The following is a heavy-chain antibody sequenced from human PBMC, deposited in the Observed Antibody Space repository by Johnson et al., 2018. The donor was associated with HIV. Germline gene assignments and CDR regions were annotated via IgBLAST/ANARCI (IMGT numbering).Heavy chain of an antibody. J-gene: IGHJ3*02. CDR1: GFTFSSYA. D-gene: IGHD1-7*01. V-gene: IGHV3-30*04. CDR2: ISYDGSNK. Sequence: QVQLVESGGGVVQPGRSLRLSCAASGFTFSSYAMHWVRQAPGKGLEWVAVISYDGSNKYYADSVKGRFTISSDNSKNTLYLQMNSLRAEDTAVYYCAREGELGRDAFDIWGQGTMVTVSS. CDR3: AREGELGRDAFDI.